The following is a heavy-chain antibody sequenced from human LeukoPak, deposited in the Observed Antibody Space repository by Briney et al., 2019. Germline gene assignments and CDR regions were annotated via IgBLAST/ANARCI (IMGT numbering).Heavy chain of an antibody. CDR2: INPNNGVT. V-gene: IGHV1-2*02. Sequence: ASVTVSFTSSVYTFTVYYMHWVRQAPGQGLGWVGWINPNNGVTKYSQKFQGRGTMTRDTSVTTAYMDLSRLRSDDTAVYYCARERSDFGDYRHNCFDPWGQGTLVTVSS. J-gene: IGHJ5*02. CDR3: ARERSDFGDYRHNCFDP. D-gene: IGHD4-17*01. CDR1: VYTFTVYY.